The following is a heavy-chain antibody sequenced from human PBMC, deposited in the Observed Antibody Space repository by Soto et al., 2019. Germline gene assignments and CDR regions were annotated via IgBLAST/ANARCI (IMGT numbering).Heavy chain of an antibody. Sequence: EVPLVESGGGLVQPGRSLRLSCAASGFTFDDYAMHWVRQAPGKGLEWVSGISWNSASIGYADSMKGRFTISRDNAKNSLYLQMNSLRAEDTALSYCAKTLKEEGYYYYGLDVWGQGTTVTVSS. J-gene: IGHJ6*02. CDR3: AKTLKEEGYYYYGLDV. CDR2: ISWNSASI. V-gene: IGHV3-9*01. CDR1: GFTFDDYA.